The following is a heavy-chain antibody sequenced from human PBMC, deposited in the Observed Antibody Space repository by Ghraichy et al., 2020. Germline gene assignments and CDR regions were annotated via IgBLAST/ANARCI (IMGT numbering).Heavy chain of an antibody. Sequence: LSLTCAASGFTFSSYSMNWVRQAPGKGLEWVSYISSSSSTIYYADSVKGRFTLSRDNAKNSLYLQMNSLRDEDTAVYYCARGKGWLQSEGFDYWGQGTLVTVSS. CDR1: GFTFSSYS. D-gene: IGHD5-24*01. V-gene: IGHV3-48*02. CDR2: ISSSSSTI. J-gene: IGHJ4*02. CDR3: ARGKGWLQSEGFDY.